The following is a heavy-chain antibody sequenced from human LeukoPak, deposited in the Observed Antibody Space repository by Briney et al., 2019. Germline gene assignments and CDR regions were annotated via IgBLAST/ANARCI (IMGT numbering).Heavy chain of an antibody. CDR2: ISYDGSNK. V-gene: IGHV3-30*01. J-gene: IGHJ4*02. CDR3: VRDLWASNLDY. D-gene: IGHD2/OR15-2a*01. Sequence: GGSLRLSCAASGFTFSSYAMHWVRQAPGKGLEWVAVISYDGSNKYYADSVKGRFTISRDNSKNTLYLQMNSLRAEDTAVYYYVRDLWASNLDYWGQGTLVTVSS. CDR1: GFTFSSYA.